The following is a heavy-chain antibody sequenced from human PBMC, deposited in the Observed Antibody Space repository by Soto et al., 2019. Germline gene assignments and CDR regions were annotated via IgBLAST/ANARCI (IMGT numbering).Heavy chain of an antibody. J-gene: IGHJ6*02. D-gene: IGHD4-17*01. CDR1: SGPDRSHH. V-gene: IGHV4-59*08. CDR3: VRQGIDYLHGLVDV. Sequence: QVQLQQSGPRLVKPSETLSLTCTVSSGPDRSHHWGWIRQPPGRGLEWIGYVYYTGDTAYNASLRRRVPISADTSTNDFALTLNSVTAADAAVYYCVRQGIDYLHGLVDVWGQGTTVSVSS. CDR2: VYYTGDT.